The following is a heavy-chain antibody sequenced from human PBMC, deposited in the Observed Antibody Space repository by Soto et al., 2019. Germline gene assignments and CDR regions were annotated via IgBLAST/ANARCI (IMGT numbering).Heavy chain of an antibody. J-gene: IGHJ4*02. CDR2: IIPMFGTP. D-gene: IGHD1-26*01. V-gene: IGHV1-69*01. Sequence: QVQLVQSGAEVKKPGSSVKVSCKASGGAFNNYIFDWVRQAPGQGLEWMGGIIPMFGTPKYAQTFQDRITISAGVSTGTAYMELTSLRFDDTAIYYCARGRDQPPVGLYFDSWGEGTRVTVSS. CDR1: GGAFNNYI. CDR3: ARGRDQPPVGLYFDS.